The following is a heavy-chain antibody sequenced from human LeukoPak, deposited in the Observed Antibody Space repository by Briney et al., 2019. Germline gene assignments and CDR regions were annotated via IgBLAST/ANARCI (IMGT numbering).Heavy chain of an antibody. CDR1: GFTFSKFW. J-gene: IGHJ4*02. CDR3: ATPSYYYDSSGYYTT. CDR2: IKQDGTEK. Sequence: GGSLRLSCAASGFTFSKFWMNWVRHTPGKGLEWVASIKQDGTEKYYADSVKGRFTISRDNGKNSLYLQMSSLRAEDTAIYYCATPSYYYDSSGYYTTWGQGTLVTVSS. D-gene: IGHD3-22*01. V-gene: IGHV3-7*01.